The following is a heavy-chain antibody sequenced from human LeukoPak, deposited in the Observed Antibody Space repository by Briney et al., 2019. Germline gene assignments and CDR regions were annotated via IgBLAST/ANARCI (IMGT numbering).Heavy chain of an antibody. CDR3: ARDIVGATVS. CDR1: GFSFSTYS. Sequence: GGSLRFSCAASGFSFSTYSMNWVRQAPGKGLEWISYITSSSSIIYYADSVKGRFTISGDNAKNSLYLQMNSLRAEDTAMYYCARDIVGATVSWGQGTLVTVSS. D-gene: IGHD1-26*01. V-gene: IGHV3-48*04. J-gene: IGHJ5*02. CDR2: ITSSSSII.